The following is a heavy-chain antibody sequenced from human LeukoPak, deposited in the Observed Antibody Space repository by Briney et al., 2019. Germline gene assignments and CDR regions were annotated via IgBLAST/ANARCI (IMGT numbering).Heavy chain of an antibody. Sequence: ASVKVSCKASGYTFTGYYMHWVRQAPGQGLAWMGWINPNSGGTNYAHKFQGRVTMTRDTSISTAYMELSRLRSDDTAVYYCARQPEFAEDAFDIWGQGTMVTVSS. CDR2: INPNSGGT. J-gene: IGHJ3*02. V-gene: IGHV1-2*07. CDR1: GYTFTGYY. CDR3: ARQPEFAEDAFDI.